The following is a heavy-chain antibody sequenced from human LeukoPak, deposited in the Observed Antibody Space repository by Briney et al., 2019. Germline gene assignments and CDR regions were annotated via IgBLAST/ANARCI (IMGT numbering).Heavy chain of an antibody. CDR3: ARNYYDSSGYQEATFNY. V-gene: IGHV3-33*01. Sequence: AGGSLRLSCAASGFTFSNYGMHWVRQAPGKGLEWVAGIWYDGGYKYYADSVKGRFTISRDNSKNTLFLQMDSLRAENTAVYYCARNYYDSSGYQEATFNYWGQGTLVTVSS. CDR1: GFTFSNYG. D-gene: IGHD3-22*01. J-gene: IGHJ4*02. CDR2: IWYDGGYK.